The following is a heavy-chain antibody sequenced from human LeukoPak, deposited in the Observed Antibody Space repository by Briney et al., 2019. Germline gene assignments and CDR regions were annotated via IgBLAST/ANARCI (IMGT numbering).Heavy chain of an antibody. D-gene: IGHD2-2*01. CDR1: GYTLTELS. CDR3: ARDQAKYCSSTSCSAFDP. V-gene: IGHV1-24*01. CDR2: FDPEDGET. J-gene: IGHJ5*02. Sequence: ASVKVSCKVSGYTLTELSMHWVRQAPGKGLEWMGGFDPEDGETIYAQKFQGRVTMTEDTPTDTAYMELSSLRSEDTAVYYCARDQAKYCSSTSCSAFDPWGQGTLVTVSS.